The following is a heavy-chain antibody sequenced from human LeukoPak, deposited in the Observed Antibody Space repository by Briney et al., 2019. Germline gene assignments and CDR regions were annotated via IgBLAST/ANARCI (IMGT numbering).Heavy chain of an antibody. CDR3: ARDRYGDGFAHLDY. J-gene: IGHJ4*02. CDR2: ITPGGGT. D-gene: IGHD5-24*01. V-gene: IGHV1-2*02. Sequence: GASVKVSCTASGYTFTTYAMHWVRQAPGQGLEWMGWITPGGGTNYPQKFQGRVAITWDTSITTAYMDLSRLTSDDTAVYYCARDRYGDGFAHLDYWGQGALVTVSS. CDR1: GYTFTTYA.